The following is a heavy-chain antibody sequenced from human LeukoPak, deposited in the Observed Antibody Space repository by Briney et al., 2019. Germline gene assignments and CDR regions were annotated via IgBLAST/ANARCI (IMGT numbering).Heavy chain of an antibody. Sequence: GGSLRLSCAASGFTFSSYGMHWVRQAPGKGLEWVAVISYDGSNKYHADSVKGRFTISRDNSKNTLYLQMNSLRAEDTAVYYCAKTSLWGYSYGPFDYWGQGTLVTVSS. CDR3: AKTSLWGYSYGPFDY. CDR1: GFTFSSYG. J-gene: IGHJ4*02. D-gene: IGHD5-18*01. CDR2: ISYDGSNK. V-gene: IGHV3-30*18.